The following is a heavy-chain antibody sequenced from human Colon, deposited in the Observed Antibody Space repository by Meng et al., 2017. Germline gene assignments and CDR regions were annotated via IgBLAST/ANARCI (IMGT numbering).Heavy chain of an antibody. D-gene: IGHD1-26*01. CDR2: IDYSRSI. V-gene: IGHV4-61*01. J-gene: IGHJ4*02. CDR1: GGSVSRGSHY. CDR3: AGGPWELDY. Sequence: QGRLQGCDPGPVMLSDTPPLTCTVSGGSVSRGSHYWSWIRQPPGKGLEWIGYIDYSRSINYYPSLKSRVTMSVDTSKNQFSLNLSSVTAADTAAYYCAGGPWELDYWGQGTLVTVSS.